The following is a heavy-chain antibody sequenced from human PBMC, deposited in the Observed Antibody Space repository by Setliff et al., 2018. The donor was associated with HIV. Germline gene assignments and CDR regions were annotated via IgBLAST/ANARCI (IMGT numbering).Heavy chain of an antibody. V-gene: IGHV1-2*02. CDR2: SYPSDGRT. CDR3: AVYSSSWFRYYGMDV. D-gene: IGHD6-13*01. Sequence: ASVKVSCKASGYTFTDYYIHWVRQAPGQGLEWMGISYPSDGRTQYAQKFQGRVTMTRDTSISTAYMELSRLRSDDTAVYYCAVYSSSWFRYYGMDVWGQGTTVTVSS. CDR1: GYTFTDYY. J-gene: IGHJ6*02.